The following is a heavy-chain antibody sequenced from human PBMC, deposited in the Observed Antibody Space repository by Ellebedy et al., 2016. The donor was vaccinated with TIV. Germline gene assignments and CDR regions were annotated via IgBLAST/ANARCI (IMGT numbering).Heavy chain of an antibody. Sequence: GGSLRLSCAASGFSFTTYSMNWVRQAPGKGLEWISYVSHSSITIKYADSVKVRFTVSRDNSKNSLYLQMNSLRVEDTALYYCARDMGWGNERINDAFDIWGQGTTVTVSS. D-gene: IGHD7-27*01. CDR1: GFSFTTYS. V-gene: IGHV3-48*04. CDR2: VSHSSITI. J-gene: IGHJ3*02. CDR3: ARDMGWGNERINDAFDI.